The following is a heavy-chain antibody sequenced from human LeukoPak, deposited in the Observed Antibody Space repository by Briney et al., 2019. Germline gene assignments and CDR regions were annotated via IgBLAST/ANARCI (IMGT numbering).Heavy chain of an antibody. V-gene: IGHV1-2*02. J-gene: IGHJ4*02. Sequence: GASVKVSCKASGYTFTGYYMHWVRQAPGQGLEWMGWINPNSGGTNYAQKLQGRVTMTTDTSTSTAYMELRSLRSDDTAVYYCARVPPDVLNSGWYVYWGQGTLVTVSS. CDR1: GYTFTGYY. CDR2: INPNSGGT. D-gene: IGHD6-13*01. CDR3: ARVPPDVLNSGWYVY.